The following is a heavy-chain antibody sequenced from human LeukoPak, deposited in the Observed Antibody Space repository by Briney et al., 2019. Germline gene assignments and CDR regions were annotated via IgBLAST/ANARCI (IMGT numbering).Heavy chain of an antibody. Sequence: ASVKVSCKASGYSFTSRGINWVRQAPGQGLEWMGYINTYNGNTNYEQKFQGRATMTTDTSTSTIYMELRSLRSDDTAVYYCARAVTGGDYWGQGTLVTVSS. J-gene: IGHJ4*02. CDR1: GYSFTSRG. V-gene: IGHV1-18*01. CDR2: INTYNGNT. CDR3: ARAVTGGDY. D-gene: IGHD6-19*01.